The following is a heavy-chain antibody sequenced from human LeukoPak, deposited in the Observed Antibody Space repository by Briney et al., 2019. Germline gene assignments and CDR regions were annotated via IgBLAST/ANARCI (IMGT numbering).Heavy chain of an antibody. CDR3: ARGMYSSSWHSFDY. CDR2: INHSGST. CDR1: GGSFSGYY. D-gene: IGHD6-13*01. Sequence: SETLSLTCAVYGGSFSGYYWSWIRQPPGKGLEWIGEINHSGSTNYNPSLKSRVTISVDTSKNQFSLKLSSVTAADTAVYYCARGMYSSSWHSFDYWGQGTLVTVSS. V-gene: IGHV4-34*01. J-gene: IGHJ4*02.